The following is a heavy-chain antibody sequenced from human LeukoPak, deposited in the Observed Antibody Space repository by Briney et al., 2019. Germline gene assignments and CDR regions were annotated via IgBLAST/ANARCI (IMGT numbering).Heavy chain of an antibody. CDR1: GGSFSGYY. D-gene: IGHD2-2*01. CDR2: INHSGST. Sequence: PSETLSLTCAVYGGSFSGYYWSWVRQPPGKGLEWIGEINHSGSTNYNPSLKSRVTISVDTSKNQFSLKLSSVTAADTAVYYCARGHPSDIVVVPAAAHNHAFDIWGQGTMVTVSS. CDR3: ARGHPSDIVVVPAAAHNHAFDI. V-gene: IGHV4-34*01. J-gene: IGHJ3*02.